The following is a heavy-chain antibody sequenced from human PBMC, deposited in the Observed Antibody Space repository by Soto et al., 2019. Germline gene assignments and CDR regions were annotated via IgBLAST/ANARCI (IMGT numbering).Heavy chain of an antibody. J-gene: IGHJ1*01. CDR2: IYYSGST. D-gene: IGHD6-13*01. Sequence: SETLSLTCTVSGGSISSGDYYWSWIRQHPGKGLEWIGYIYYSGSTYYNPSLKSRVTISVDTSKNQFSLKLSSVTAADTAVYYCARQDSSSLSFQHWGQGALVTVSS. CDR1: GGSISSGDYY. CDR3: ARQDSSSLSFQH. V-gene: IGHV4-31*03.